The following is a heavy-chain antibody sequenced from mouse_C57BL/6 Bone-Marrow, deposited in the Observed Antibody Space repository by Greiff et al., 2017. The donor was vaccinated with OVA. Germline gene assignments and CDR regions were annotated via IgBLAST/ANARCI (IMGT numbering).Heavy chain of an antibody. V-gene: IGHV4-1*01. D-gene: IGHD2-1*01. CDR1: GIDFSRYW. J-gene: IGHJ3*01. CDR2: INPDSSTI. CDR3: ARGSYYGNSAWFAY. Sequence: AASGIDFSRYWMSWVRRAPGKGLEWIGEINPDSSTINYAPSLKDKFIISRDNAKNTLYLQMSKVRSEDTALYYCARGSYYGNSAWFAYWGQGTLVTVSA.